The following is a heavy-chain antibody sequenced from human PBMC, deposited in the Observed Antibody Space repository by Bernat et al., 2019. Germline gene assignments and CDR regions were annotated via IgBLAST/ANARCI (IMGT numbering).Heavy chain of an antibody. CDR2: ISTGSSTI. CDR1: GFTFSSYS. V-gene: IGHV3-48*02. D-gene: IGHD2-2*01. Sequence: EVQLVESGGGLVQPGGSLRLSCAASGFTFSSYSMNWFRRAPGTGLEWVPYISTGSSTIYYADSVRGRFTISRDNAQNSMYLQMNSLRDEDTAVYYCARPGYCSSSRCYADDAFDIWGQGTMVTVSS. CDR3: ARPGYCSSSRCYADDAFDI. J-gene: IGHJ3*02.